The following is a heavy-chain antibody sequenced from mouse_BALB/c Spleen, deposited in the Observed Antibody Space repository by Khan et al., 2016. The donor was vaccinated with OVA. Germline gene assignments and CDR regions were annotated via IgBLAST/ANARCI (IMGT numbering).Heavy chain of an antibody. CDR2: ISSGGDYT. CDR1: GFTFSSYS. D-gene: IGHD2-2*01. V-gene: IGHV5-6*01. J-gene: IGHJ3*01. Sequence: EVELVESGGDLVEPGGSLKLSCAASGFTFSSYSMSWVRQTPDKRLEWVATISSGGDYTYYPDIVKGRFTISRDNAKNTLYLQMSSLKSEDTAMYYGASHLPGSFVYGGKGTLVAASA. CDR3: ASHLPGSFVY.